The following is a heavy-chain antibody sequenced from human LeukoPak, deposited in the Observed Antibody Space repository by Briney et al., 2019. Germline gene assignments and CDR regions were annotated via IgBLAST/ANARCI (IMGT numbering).Heavy chain of an antibody. D-gene: IGHD6-19*01. CDR1: GGSISSYY. Sequence: SETLSLTCTVSGGSISSYYWSWIRQPAGKALEWIGRIYTSGITNYNPSLKSRVTISVDTSKNQFSLKLSSVTAADTAVYYCARLGIAVSGYWGQGTLVTVSS. CDR2: IYTSGIT. J-gene: IGHJ4*02. CDR3: ARLGIAVSGY. V-gene: IGHV4-4*07.